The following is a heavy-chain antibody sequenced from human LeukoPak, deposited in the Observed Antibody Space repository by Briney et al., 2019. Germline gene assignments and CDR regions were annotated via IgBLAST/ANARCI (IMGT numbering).Heavy chain of an antibody. CDR3: ARDPRTTVTTGWFDP. Sequence: KPGGSLRLSCAASGFTFSSYSMNWVRQAPGKGLEWVSSISSSSSYIYYADSVKGRFAISRDNAKNSLYLQMNSLRAEDTAVYYCARDPRTTVTTGWFDPWGQGTLVTVSS. CDR2: ISSSSSYI. V-gene: IGHV3-21*01. D-gene: IGHD4-17*01. J-gene: IGHJ5*02. CDR1: GFTFSSYS.